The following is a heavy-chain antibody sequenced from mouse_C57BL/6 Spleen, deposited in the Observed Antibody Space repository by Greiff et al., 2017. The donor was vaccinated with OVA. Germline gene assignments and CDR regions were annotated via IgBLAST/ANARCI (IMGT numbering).Heavy chain of an antibody. Sequence: QVQLQQPGAELVKPGASVTLSCKASGYTFTSYWMHWVKQRPGRGLEWIGRIDPNSGGTKSNEKFKSKATLTVDKPSSTAYMQLSSLTSEDSAVYYCARGDSGSSAFYWYFDVWGKGTTVTVSS. V-gene: IGHV1-72*01. CDR1: GYTFTSYW. CDR3: ARGDSGSSAFYWYFDV. J-gene: IGHJ1*03. CDR2: IDPNSGGT. D-gene: IGHD1-1*01.